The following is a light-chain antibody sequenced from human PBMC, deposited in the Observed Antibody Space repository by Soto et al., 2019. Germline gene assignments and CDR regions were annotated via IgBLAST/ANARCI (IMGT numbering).Light chain of an antibody. CDR1: QTVSSGS. Sequence: EIVLTQSPGTLSLSPGERATLSCRASQTVSSGSLVWYQQRPGEAPRLLIYGASSRATGIPGRFSASGSGTDFTLTISRLESEDFAVYYCQQYGSSPLTFGGGTKVE. J-gene: IGKJ4*01. V-gene: IGKV3-20*01. CDR3: QQYGSSPLT. CDR2: GAS.